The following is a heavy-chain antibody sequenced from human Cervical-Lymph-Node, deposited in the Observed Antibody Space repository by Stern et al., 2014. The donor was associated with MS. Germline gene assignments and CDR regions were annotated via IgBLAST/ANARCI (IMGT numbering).Heavy chain of an antibody. V-gene: IGHV1-69*01. CDR2: IFPVFGTP. J-gene: IGHJ5*02. D-gene: IGHD6-13*01. CDR1: GGTFSQFP. CDR3: ALSSETSDRWYSLGYDL. Sequence: VQLVESGAEVMKPGASVQVSCTASGGTFSQFPSSWVRQAPGQGLEWMGGIFPVFGTPTYAQEFRGRVTITADVSTSTVYMELSSLRSDDTAVYYCALSSETSDRWYSLGYDLWGQGTLVTVSS.